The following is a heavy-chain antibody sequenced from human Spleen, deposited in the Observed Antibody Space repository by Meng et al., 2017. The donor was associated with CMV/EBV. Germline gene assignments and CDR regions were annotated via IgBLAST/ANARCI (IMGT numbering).Heavy chain of an antibody. CDR3: GRKIPSSGMDV. D-gene: IGHD2/OR15-2a*01. Sequence: GESLKISCAASGFTLSSYDIHWVRQAAGASLEWVSGIGSAGKTYYADSVRGRFTLSRENAKNSLYLQMNSLSAGDTAVYYCGRKIPSSGMDVWGQGTTVTVSS. V-gene: IGHV3-13*01. CDR1: GFTLSSYD. CDR2: IGSAGKT. J-gene: IGHJ6*02.